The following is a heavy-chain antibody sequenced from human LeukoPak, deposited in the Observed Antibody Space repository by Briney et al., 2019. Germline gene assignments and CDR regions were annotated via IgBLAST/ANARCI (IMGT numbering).Heavy chain of an antibody. CDR2: ISYDGSNK. V-gene: IGHV3-30*04. Sequence: AGGSLRLSCVVSGFTLSNHAIHWVRQAPGKGLEWMAVISYDGSNKYNADSVRGRFTISRDNSKNTVQLQMNSLRVEDTAVYYCARDAEEYIAAAIFYYFDYWGQGTLVTVSS. CDR3: ARDAEEYIAAAIFYYFDY. CDR1: GFTLSNHA. J-gene: IGHJ4*02. D-gene: IGHD6-13*01.